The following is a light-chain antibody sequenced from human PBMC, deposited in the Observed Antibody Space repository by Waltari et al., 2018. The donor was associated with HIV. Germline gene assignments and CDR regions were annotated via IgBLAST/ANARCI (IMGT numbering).Light chain of an antibody. CDR1: SSDVGSYNL. CDR2: EGS. CDR3: CSYAGSSTLEV. V-gene: IGLV2-23*01. J-gene: IGLJ2*01. Sequence: QSALTQPASVSGSPGQSITISCTGTSSDVGSYNLVSWYQQHPGKAPKLMIYEGSKRPAGVSNRFSGSKSGSTASLTISGLQAEDEADYYCCSYAGSSTLEVFGGGTKLTVL.